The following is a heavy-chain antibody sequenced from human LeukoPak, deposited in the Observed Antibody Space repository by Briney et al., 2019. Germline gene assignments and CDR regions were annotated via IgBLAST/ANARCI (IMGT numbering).Heavy chain of an antibody. Sequence: PSETLSLTRTVSGDSIRNYFWSWIRQPPGKRLEWIGYISSRGATMYNPSLESRLTFSVDTSKNQFSLMLRSVTTVDTAVYYCARGALLNVFEYWGPGSLVSVSS. CDR1: GDSIRNYF. J-gene: IGHJ4*02. CDR3: ARGALLNVFEY. V-gene: IGHV4-59*01. D-gene: IGHD1-1*01. CDR2: ISSRGAT.